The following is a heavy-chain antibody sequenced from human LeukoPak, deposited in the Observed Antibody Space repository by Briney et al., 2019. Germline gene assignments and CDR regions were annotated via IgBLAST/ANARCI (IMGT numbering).Heavy chain of an antibody. D-gene: IGHD3-3*01. Sequence: ETLSLTCTVSNGSISSSAYYWGWVRQAPGKGLEWVSVISGSGDKSYYTDSVKGRFTVSRDNSKNTVYLEMNSLRADDTAVYYCARSARLMKGVVEVTALDDWGQGTLVTVSS. J-gene: IGHJ4*02. CDR1: NGSISSSAYY. CDR3: ARSARLMKGVVEVTALDD. V-gene: IGHV3-23*01. CDR2: ISGSGDKS.